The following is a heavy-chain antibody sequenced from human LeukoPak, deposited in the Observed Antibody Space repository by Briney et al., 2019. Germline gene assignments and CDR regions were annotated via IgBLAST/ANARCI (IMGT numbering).Heavy chain of an antibody. V-gene: IGHV3-48*01. CDR2: ISSSSSII. D-gene: IGHD2-21*01. J-gene: IGHJ4*02. CDR1: GFTFNNYD. CDR3: ARSIDIDY. Sequence: PGGSLRLSSAASGFTFNNYDMNWVRQAPGKGLEWVSYISSSSSIIYYADSVKGRFTISRDTAKNSLYLQMNSLRAEDTAVYYCARSIDIDYWGQGTLVTVSS.